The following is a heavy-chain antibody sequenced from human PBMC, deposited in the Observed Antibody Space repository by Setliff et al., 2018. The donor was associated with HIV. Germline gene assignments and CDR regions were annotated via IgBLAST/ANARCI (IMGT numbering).Heavy chain of an antibody. CDR2: IFWDDDK. CDR3: ARIAAAGPPDY. CDR1: GFSLTTSGVA. D-gene: IGHD6-13*01. J-gene: IGHJ4*02. V-gene: IGHV2-5*02. Sequence: PTLVNPTQTLTLTCTFSGFSLTTSGVAVAWIRQPPGKALEWLTIIFWDDDKRYSTSLKTRLTISKDTSKNQVVLTMTNMDPVDTATYYCARIAAAGPPDYWGQGTLVTVSS.